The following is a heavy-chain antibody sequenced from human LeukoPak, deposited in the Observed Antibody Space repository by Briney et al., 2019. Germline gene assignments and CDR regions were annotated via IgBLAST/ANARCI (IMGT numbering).Heavy chain of an antibody. J-gene: IGHJ1*01. V-gene: IGHV3-21*01. CDR2: ISSASNYI. CDR3: GRGPRNSSSHQYFQH. CDR1: GFSFSDYA. Sequence: PGGSLRLSCAASGFSFSDYAMNWVRQAPGKGLEWVSSISSASNYIYYADSVKGRFTISRDNAKNSLYLQVNSLRAEDTALYYCGRGPRNSSSHQYFQHWGQGTLVTVSS. D-gene: IGHD6-13*01.